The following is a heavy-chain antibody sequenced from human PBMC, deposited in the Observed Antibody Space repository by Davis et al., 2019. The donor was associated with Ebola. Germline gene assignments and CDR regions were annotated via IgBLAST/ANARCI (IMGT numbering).Heavy chain of an antibody. CDR1: GYTFINYG. D-gene: IGHD1-1*01. CDR2: ISAYNGNT. Sequence: AASVKVSCKTSGYTFINYGISWVRQAPGQGLEWMGWISAYNGNTNYAQKLQGRVTMTKVTSTTTVYMELSSLRSDDTAVYYCARGDWNDVPTVWGQGTLVTVSS. CDR3: ARGDWNDVPTV. J-gene: IGHJ4*02. V-gene: IGHV1-18*01.